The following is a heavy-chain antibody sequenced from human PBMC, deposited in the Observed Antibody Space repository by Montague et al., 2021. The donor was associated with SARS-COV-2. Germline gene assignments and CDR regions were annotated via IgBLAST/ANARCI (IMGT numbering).Heavy chain of an antibody. V-gene: IGHV4-39*01. D-gene: IGHD2-21*02. CDR2: LYYSGNT. J-gene: IGHJ6*02. CDR1: GGSFTSSSYF. Sequence: SETLSLTCTVSGGSFTSSSYFWSWIRQSPGKGLEWIGTLYYSGNTYPNPSLKSRLTISMDTSKSQVSLKLNSATAADTAVYFCPSLGSTVCCGSDCYLRDDCTDVWGQGTRVTVSS. CDR3: PSLGSTVCCGSDCYLRDDCTDV.